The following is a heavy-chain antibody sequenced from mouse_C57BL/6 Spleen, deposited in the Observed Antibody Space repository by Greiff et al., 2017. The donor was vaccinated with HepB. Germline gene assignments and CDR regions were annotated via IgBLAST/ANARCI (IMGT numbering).Heavy chain of an antibody. CDR3: AREEGYDPYYFDY. CDR2: IDPSDSET. Sequence: QVQLQQPGAELVRPGSSVKLSCKASGYTFTSYWMHWVKQRPIQGLEWIGNIDPSDSETHYNQKFKDKATLTVDKSSSTAYMQLSSLTSEDSAVYDCAREEGYDPYYFDYWGQGTTLTVSS. J-gene: IGHJ2*01. D-gene: IGHD2-2*01. CDR1: GYTFTSYW. V-gene: IGHV1-52*01.